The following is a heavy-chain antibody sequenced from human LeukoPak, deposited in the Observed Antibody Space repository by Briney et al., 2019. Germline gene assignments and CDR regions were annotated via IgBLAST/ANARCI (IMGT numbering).Heavy chain of an antibody. D-gene: IGHD3-10*01. CDR3: AKFLGVSVWYGIIDP. Sequence: GGSLRLSCAASGFIFTNHAVSWVRQAPGKGLEWVSTVTNSGDTTYYADSVKGRFTISRDNSKNTLYLQMNNLRAEDTAVYYCAKFLGVSVWYGIIDPWGQGTLVTVSS. CDR1: GFIFTNHA. J-gene: IGHJ5*02. CDR2: VTNSGDTT. V-gene: IGHV3-23*01.